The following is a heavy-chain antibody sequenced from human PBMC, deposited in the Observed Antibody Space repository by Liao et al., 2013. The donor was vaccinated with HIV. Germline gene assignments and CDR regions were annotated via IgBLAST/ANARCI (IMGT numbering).Heavy chain of an antibody. D-gene: IGHD4-17*01. CDR2: IYYSGTT. Sequence: QVQLRESGPGLVKPSQTLSLTCTVSGGAIRSGNYYWTWIRQPPGKGLEWIGYIYYSGTTYYNPSLKSRVTISVDTSKNQFSLRLSSVTAADTAMYYCARDADYGDYDAFDIWGQGTMVTVSS. J-gene: IGHJ3*02. CDR1: GGAIRSGNYY. V-gene: IGHV4-30-4*08. CDR3: ARDADYGDYDAFDI.